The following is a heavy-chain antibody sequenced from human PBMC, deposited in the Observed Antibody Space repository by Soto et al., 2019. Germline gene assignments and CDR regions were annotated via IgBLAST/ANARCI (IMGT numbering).Heavy chain of an antibody. CDR2: ISYDERNI. CDR1: GFIFRNYA. V-gene: IGHV3-30*04. D-gene: IGHD7-27*01. Sequence: QVELVESGGGLVQPGTSLRLSCAASGFIFRNYAMHWVRQAPGKGMEWVADISYDERNIHYPDSVKGRFTISRDNYKNTLFLQMNNLRPEDTAVYYCARASWGFDCWGQGTLVTVSS. CDR3: ARASWGFDC. J-gene: IGHJ4*02.